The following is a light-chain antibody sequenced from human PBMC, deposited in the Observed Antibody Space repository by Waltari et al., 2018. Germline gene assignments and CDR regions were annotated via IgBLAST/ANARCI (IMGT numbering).Light chain of an antibody. V-gene: IGKV3-20*01. CDR3: QQYGSSPRT. CDR2: GAS. Sequence: EIVLPQSPGPLSLSPGERATPPCRASQSVSSSYLAWYQQKPGQAPRLLIYGASSRATGIPARFSGSGSGTDFTLTISRLEPEDFAVYYCQQYGSSPRTFGQGTKLEIK. J-gene: IGKJ2*01. CDR1: QSVSSSY.